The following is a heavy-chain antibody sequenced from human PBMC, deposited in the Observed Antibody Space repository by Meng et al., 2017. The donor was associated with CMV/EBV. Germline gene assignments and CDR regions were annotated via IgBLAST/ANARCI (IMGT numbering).Heavy chain of an antibody. CDR2: IIPIFGTA. J-gene: IGHJ4*02. CDR3: AREGALAYIDY. Sequence: QVQLVQSGAEVREPGSSVKVSCKASGGTFSSYAMSWVRQAPGQGLEWMRGIIPIFGTANYAQKFQGRVTITADESTSTAYMELSSLRSEDTAVYYCAREGALAYIDYWGQGTLVTVSS. V-gene: IGHV1-69*12. CDR1: GGTFSSYA. D-gene: IGHD5-12*01.